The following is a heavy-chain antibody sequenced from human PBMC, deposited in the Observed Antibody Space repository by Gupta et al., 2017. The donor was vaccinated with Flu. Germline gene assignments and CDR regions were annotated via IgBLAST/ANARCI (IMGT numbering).Heavy chain of an antibody. Sequence: LSTGASGFTFSSYAMTWVRQAPGKGLEWVSGISGGAGSIYYADSVKGRFTISRDNSNNTLYLQMSSLRAEDTAVYYCVKDRYKGQWLVLSPLDYWGQGTLVTVSS. J-gene: IGHJ4*02. V-gene: IGHV3-23*01. D-gene: IGHD6-19*01. CDR2: ISGGAGSI. CDR1: GFTFSSYA. CDR3: VKDRYKGQWLVLSPLDY.